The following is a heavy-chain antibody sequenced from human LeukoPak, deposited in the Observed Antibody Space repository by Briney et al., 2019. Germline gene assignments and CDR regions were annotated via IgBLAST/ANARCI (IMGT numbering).Heavy chain of an antibody. CDR3: TTDQYSSSWYFGY. CDR2: IKSKTDGWTT. J-gene: IGHJ4*02. Sequence: IKSKTDGWTTDYAAPVKCRFTISRDDSKNTLYLQMNSLKTEDTAVYYCTTDQYSSSWYFGYWGQGTLVTVSS. D-gene: IGHD6-13*01. V-gene: IGHV3-15*01.